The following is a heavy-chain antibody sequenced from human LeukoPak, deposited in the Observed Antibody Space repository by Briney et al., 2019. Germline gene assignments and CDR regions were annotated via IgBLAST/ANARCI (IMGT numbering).Heavy chain of an antibody. Sequence: PGGSLRLSCAASGFTFSNYAMTWVRQAPGKGVEGVSSITDIGGTTYHADSVKGGFLISRDNSKNTLYLHMNSLRAEDTAVYSCAKDQVATPEWYFDLWGRGTLVTVSS. D-gene: IGHD4-23*01. CDR1: GFTFSNYA. CDR2: ITDIGGTT. V-gene: IGHV3-23*01. J-gene: IGHJ2*01. CDR3: AKDQVATPEWYFDL.